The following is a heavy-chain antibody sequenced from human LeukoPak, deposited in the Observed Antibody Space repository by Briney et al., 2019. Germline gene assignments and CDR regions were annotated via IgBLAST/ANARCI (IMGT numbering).Heavy chain of an antibody. CDR1: GFTLSSYT. J-gene: IGHJ5*02. V-gene: IGHV3-48*01. CDR3: ARGPPLFDP. Sequence: PGGSLRLSCVASGFTLSSYTMNWVRQAPGKGLEWVSYISISSSTIYYADSVKGRFTISRDNAKNSLYLQMNSLRAEDTAMYLCARGPPLFDPWGQGTLVTVSS. CDR2: ISISSSTI. D-gene: IGHD3-10*01.